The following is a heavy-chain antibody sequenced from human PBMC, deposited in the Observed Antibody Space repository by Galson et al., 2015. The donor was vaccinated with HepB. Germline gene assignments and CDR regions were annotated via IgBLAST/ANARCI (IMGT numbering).Heavy chain of an antibody. CDR3: AREGIAAAGTKPRPFDY. D-gene: IGHD6-13*01. J-gene: IGHJ4*02. CDR1: GGTFSSYT. V-gene: IGHV1-69*04. CDR2: IIPILGIA. Sequence: SVKVSCKASGGTFSSYTISWVRQAPGQGLEWMGRIIPILGIANYAQKFQGRVTITADKSTSTAYMELSSLRSEDTAVYYCAREGIAAAGTKPRPFDYWGQGTLVTVSS.